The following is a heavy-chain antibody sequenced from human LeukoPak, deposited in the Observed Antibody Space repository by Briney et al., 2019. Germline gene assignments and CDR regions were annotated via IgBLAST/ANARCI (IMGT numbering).Heavy chain of an antibody. J-gene: IGHJ6*02. V-gene: IGHV3-21*01. CDR1: GFTFSSYS. D-gene: IGHD2-15*01. CDR2: ISSSSSYI. CDR3: ARVGCCSGGSCYGCTLWYYYYYGMDV. Sequence: GGSLRLSCAASGFTFSSYSMNWVRQAPGKGLEWVSSISSSSSYIYYADSVKGRFTISRDNAKNSLYLQMNSLRAEDTAVYYCARVGCCSGGSCYGCTLWYYYYYGMDVWGQGTTVTVSS.